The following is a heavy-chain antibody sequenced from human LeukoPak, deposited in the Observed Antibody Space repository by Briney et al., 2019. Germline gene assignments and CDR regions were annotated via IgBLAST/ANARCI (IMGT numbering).Heavy chain of an antibody. Sequence: PGGSLRLSCAASGFTFSSYEMNWVRQAPGKGLEWVSYISSSGSTIYYADSVKGRFTISRDNAKNSLYLQMNSLRAEDTAVYYCARVAPVRGVNFDYWGQGTLVTVSS. V-gene: IGHV3-48*03. CDR3: ARVAPVRGVNFDY. CDR2: ISSSGSTI. J-gene: IGHJ4*02. CDR1: GFTFSSYE. D-gene: IGHD3-10*01.